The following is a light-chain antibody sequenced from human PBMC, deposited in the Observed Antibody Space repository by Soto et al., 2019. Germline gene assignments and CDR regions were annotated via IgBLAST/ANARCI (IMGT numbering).Light chain of an antibody. Sequence: AIQMTQSPSSLSASVGDRVTITCRASQDIRHDLGWYQQKPGKTPKLLIFAASSLQSRGPSRFSGSGSGTDFTLTCSSLQPEDFAPYYGLQDFNYPWTFGQGNK. CDR1: QDIRHD. CDR3: LQDFNYPWT. V-gene: IGKV1-6*01. CDR2: AAS. J-gene: IGKJ1*01.